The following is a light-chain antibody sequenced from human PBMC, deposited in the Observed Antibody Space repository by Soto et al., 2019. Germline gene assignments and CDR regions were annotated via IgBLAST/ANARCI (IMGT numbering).Light chain of an antibody. J-gene: IGLJ2*01. CDR2: SNN. Sequence: SVLTQPPSASGTPGQRVTISCSGSSSNIGNNYVYWYQHLPGTAPKLLIYSNNQRPSGVPDRFSASKSGSSASLAISGLRSEDEADYYCAAWDDSLNMVFGGGTKLTVL. V-gene: IGLV1-47*02. CDR1: SSNIGNNY. CDR3: AAWDDSLNMV.